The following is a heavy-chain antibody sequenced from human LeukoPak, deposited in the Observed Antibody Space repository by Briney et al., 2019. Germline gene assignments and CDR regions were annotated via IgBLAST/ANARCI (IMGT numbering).Heavy chain of an antibody. D-gene: IGHD2-2*02. V-gene: IGHV4-59*01. CDR2: IYYSGST. Sequence: PSETLSLTCTVSGGSISSYYWSWIRQPPGKGLEWIGYIYYSGSTNYNPSLKSRVTISVDTSKNQFSLKLSSVTAADTAVYYCARDAYCSSTSRYMGDYYYYMDVWGKGTTVTVSS. CDR1: GGSISSYY. J-gene: IGHJ6*03. CDR3: ARDAYCSSTSRYMGDYYYYMDV.